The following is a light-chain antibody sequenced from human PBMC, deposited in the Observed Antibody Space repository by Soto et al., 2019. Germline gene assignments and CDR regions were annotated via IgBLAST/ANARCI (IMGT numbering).Light chain of an antibody. CDR2: WAS. Sequence: DIVMTQSPDSLAVSLGERATINCKSSQSVLSSSNNKNYLAWYQQKPGQPPELLIYWASTRESGVPDRFSGSGSGSDFTLTISSLQAEDVAVYYCQQYYSTPPTFGPGTKLEIK. CDR1: QSVLSSSNNKNY. V-gene: IGKV4-1*01. CDR3: QQYYSTPPT. J-gene: IGKJ2*01.